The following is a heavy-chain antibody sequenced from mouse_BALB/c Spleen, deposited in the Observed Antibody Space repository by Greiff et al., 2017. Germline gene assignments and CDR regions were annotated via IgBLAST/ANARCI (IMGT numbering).Heavy chain of an antibody. CDR1: GFSLTGYG. CDR2: IWGDGST. V-gene: IGHV2-6-7*01. J-gene: IGHJ2*01. Sequence: QVQLQQSGPGLVAPSQSLSITCTVSGFSLTGYGVNWVRQPPGKGLEWLGMIWGDGSTDYNSALKSRLSISKDNSKSQVFLKMNSLQTDDTARYYCARAYGYDGHFDYWGQGTTLTVSS. D-gene: IGHD2-2*01. CDR3: ARAYGYDGHFDY.